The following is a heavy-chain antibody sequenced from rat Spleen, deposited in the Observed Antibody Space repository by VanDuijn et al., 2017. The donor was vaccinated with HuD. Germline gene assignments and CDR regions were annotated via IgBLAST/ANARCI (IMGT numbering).Heavy chain of an antibody. CDR1: GFTFSNYG. D-gene: IGHD2-3*01. J-gene: IGHJ2*01. CDR3: TTEYVYYVDY. V-gene: IGHV5-27*01. Sequence: EVELVESGGGLVQPGRSMKLSCAASGFTFSNYGMAWVRQAPTKGLEWVASISTSGGSTYYRDSVKGRFTISRDNAKSTLYLQMDSLRSEDTATYYCTTEYVYYVDYWGQGVMVTVSS. CDR2: ISTSGGST.